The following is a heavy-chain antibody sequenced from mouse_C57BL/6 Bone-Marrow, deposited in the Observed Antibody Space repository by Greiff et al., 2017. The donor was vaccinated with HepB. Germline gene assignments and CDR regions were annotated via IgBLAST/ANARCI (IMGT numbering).Heavy chain of an antibody. D-gene: IGHD6-1*01. CDR1: GYTFTSYD. CDR2: IDPRDGST. J-gene: IGHJ4*01. CDR3: AKPYYYAMDY. Sequence: QVQLQQSGPELVKPGASVKLSCKASGYTFTSYDINWVKQSPGQGLEWIGWIDPRDGSTKYNEKFKGKATLTVDTSSSTAYMELHSLTSEASAVYFCAKPYYYAMDYWGQGTSVTVSS. V-gene: IGHV1-85*01.